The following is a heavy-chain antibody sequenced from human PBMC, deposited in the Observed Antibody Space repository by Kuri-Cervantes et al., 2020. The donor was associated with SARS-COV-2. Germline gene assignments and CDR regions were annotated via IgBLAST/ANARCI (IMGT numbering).Heavy chain of an antibody. Sequence: KVSCKGSGYSFTSYWIGWVRQMPGKGLEWMGIIYPGDSDTRYSPSFQGQVTISADKSISTAYLQWSSLKASDTAMYYCARHAYNYDFWSGYYPPGGGMDVWGQGTTVTVSS. CDR2: IYPGDSDT. CDR1: GYSFTSYW. D-gene: IGHD3-3*01. J-gene: IGHJ6*02. V-gene: IGHV5-51*01. CDR3: ARHAYNYDFWSGYYPPGGGMDV.